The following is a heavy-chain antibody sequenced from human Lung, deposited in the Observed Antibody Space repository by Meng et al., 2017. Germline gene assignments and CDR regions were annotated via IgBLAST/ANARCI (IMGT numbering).Heavy chain of an antibody. D-gene: IGHD6-25*01. CDR3: ARDEDISAAGKLFGDY. CDR1: GYNFPDYY. Sequence: ASVKVSCKPSGYNFPDYYIHWVRRAPGQGLEWMGRINPKSGDTHYAQKFQARVTMTGDTSISTAYMELSGLRSDDMAMYYCARDEDISAAGKLFGDYWGQGNLVTVSS. J-gene: IGHJ4*02. CDR2: INPKSGDT. V-gene: IGHV1-2*06.